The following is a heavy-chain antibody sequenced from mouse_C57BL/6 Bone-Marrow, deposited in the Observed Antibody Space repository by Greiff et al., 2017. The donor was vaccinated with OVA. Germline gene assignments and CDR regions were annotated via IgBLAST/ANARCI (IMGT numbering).Heavy chain of an antibody. CDR2: INPNNGGT. V-gene: IGHV1-18*01. CDR1: GYTFTDYN. J-gene: IGHJ2*01. Sequence: EVQRVESGPELVKPGASVKIPCKASGYTFTDYNMDWVKQSHGKSLEWIGDINPNNGGTIYNQKFKGKATLTVDKSSSTAYMELRSLTSEDTAVYYCARRSGPYCFDYWGQGTTLTVSS. CDR3: ARRSGPYCFDY. D-gene: IGHD3-2*02.